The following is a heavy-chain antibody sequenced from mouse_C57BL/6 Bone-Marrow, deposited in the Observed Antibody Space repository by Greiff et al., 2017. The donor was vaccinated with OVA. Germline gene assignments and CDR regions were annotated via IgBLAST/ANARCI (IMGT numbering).Heavy chain of an antibody. CDR1: GFNIKDDY. D-gene: IGHD1-1*01. CDR2: IDPENGDT. Sequence: VHVKQSGAELVRPGASVKLSCTASGFNIKDDYMHWVKQRPEQGLEWIGWIDPENGDTEYASKFQGKATITADTSSNTAYLQLSSLTSEDTAVYYCTTYYYGRRTGDYWGQGTTLTVSS. CDR3: TTYYYGRRTGDY. J-gene: IGHJ2*01. V-gene: IGHV14-4*01.